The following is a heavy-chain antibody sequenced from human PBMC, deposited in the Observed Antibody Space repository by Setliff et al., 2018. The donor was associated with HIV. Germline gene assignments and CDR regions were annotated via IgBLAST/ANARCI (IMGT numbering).Heavy chain of an antibody. CDR2: IYTSGST. D-gene: IGHD3-16*01. Sequence: KPSETLSLTCTVSGGSISSETFSWNWIRQPAGQGLEWIGRIYTSGSTDYNPSLKSRVTMSVDTSKNQSTLKLSSVTAADTAVYYGARGGYYYYFGVDVWGQGTTVTVSS. CDR3: ARGGYYYYFGVDV. CDR1: GGSISSETFS. J-gene: IGHJ6*02. V-gene: IGHV4-61*02.